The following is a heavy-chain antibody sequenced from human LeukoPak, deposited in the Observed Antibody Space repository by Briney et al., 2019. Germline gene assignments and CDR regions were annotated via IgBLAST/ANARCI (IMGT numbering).Heavy chain of an antibody. J-gene: IGHJ4*02. Sequence: GGSLRLSCAASGFTFSSSAMSWVRQAPGKGLEWLSTISGGGGSTYYADSVKGRFTISRDNSKNTLYLHMKSLRAEDTAVYYCAKGSEWLLPQCFDFWGQGTLVTVSS. CDR2: ISGGGGST. CDR1: GFTFSSSA. V-gene: IGHV3-23*01. CDR3: AKGSEWLLPQCFDF. D-gene: IGHD3-3*01.